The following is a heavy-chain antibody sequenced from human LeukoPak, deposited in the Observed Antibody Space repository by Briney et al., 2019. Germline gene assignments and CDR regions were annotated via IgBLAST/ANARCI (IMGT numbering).Heavy chain of an antibody. D-gene: IGHD2-21*02. V-gene: IGHV4-59*01. Sequence: SETLSLTCTVSGGSISSYYWRWIRQPPGKGLEWIGYIYYSGSTNYNPSLKSRVTISVDTSKNQFSLKLSSVTAADTAVYYCARVGTTVTADYWAQGTLVTVSS. CDR3: ARVGTTVTADY. J-gene: IGHJ4*02. CDR1: GGSISSYY. CDR2: IYYSGST.